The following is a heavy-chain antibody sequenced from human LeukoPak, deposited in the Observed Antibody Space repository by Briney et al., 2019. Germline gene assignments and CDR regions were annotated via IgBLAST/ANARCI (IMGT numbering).Heavy chain of an antibody. CDR3: ARDVVGATSPPKYDY. Sequence: SETLSLTCTVSGGSSSSGDYYWSWIRQPPGKGLEWIGYIYYSGSTYYNPSLKSRVTISVDTSKNQFSLKLSSVTAADTAVYYCARDVVGATSPPKYDYWGQGTLVTVSS. V-gene: IGHV4-30-4*08. CDR1: GGSSSSGDYY. J-gene: IGHJ4*02. CDR2: IYYSGST. D-gene: IGHD1-26*01.